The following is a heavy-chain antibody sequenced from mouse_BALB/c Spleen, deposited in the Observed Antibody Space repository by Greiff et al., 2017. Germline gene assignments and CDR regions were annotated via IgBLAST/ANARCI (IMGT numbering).Heavy chain of an antibody. CDR1: GFSLTSYS. D-gene: IGHD1-1*01. J-gene: IGHJ3*01. Sequence: QVQLQQSGPGLVAPSQSLSITCTVSGFSLTSYSVHWVRQPPGKGLEWLGVIWAGGSTNYNSALMSRLSISKDNSKSQVFLKMNSLQTDDTAMYYCARPYYYGSSWFAYWGQGTLVTVSA. V-gene: IGHV2-9*02. CDR2: IWAGGST. CDR3: ARPYYYGSSWFAY.